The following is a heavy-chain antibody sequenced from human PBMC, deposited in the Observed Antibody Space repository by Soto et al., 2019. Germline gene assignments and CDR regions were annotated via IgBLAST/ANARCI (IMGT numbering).Heavy chain of an antibody. J-gene: IGHJ4*02. D-gene: IGHD3-3*01. CDR1: GYTFTSYG. Sequence: ASVKVSCKASGYTFTSYGISWVRQAPGQGLEWMGWISAYNGNTNYAQKLQGRVTMTTDTSTSTAYMELSSLRSEDTAVYYCARGGGYDFWSGYQTYYFDYWGQGTLVTVSS. CDR3: ARGGGYDFWSGYQTYYFDY. V-gene: IGHV1-18*04. CDR2: ISAYNGNT.